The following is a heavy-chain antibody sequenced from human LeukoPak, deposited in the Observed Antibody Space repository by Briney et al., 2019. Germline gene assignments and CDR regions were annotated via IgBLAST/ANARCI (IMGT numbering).Heavy chain of an antibody. V-gene: IGHV3-30*02. D-gene: IGHD3-10*01. Sequence: GGSLRLSCAASGFTFSSYGMHWVRQAPGKGLEWVAFIRYDGSNKYYAGSVKGRFTISRDNSKNTLYLQMNSLRAEDTAVYYCAKTYGSGSYYPAYFDYWGQGTLVTVSS. J-gene: IGHJ4*02. CDR2: IRYDGSNK. CDR3: AKTYGSGSYYPAYFDY. CDR1: GFTFSSYG.